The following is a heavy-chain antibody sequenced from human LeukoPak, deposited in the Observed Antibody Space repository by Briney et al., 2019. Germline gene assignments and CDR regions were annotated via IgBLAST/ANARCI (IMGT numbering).Heavy chain of an antibody. D-gene: IGHD2-15*01. Sequence: GASVKVSCKASGYTFTSYYMHWVRQAPGQGLEWMGIINPSGGSTSYAQKSQGRVTMTRDTSTSTVYMELSSLRSEDTAVYYCARFGHCSGGSCYYFELDYWGQGTLVTVSS. CDR2: INPSGGST. V-gene: IGHV1-46*03. CDR3: ARFGHCSGGSCYYFELDY. CDR1: GYTFTSYY. J-gene: IGHJ4*02.